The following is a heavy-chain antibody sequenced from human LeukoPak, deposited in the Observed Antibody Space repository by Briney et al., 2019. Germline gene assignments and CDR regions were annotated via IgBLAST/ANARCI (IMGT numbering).Heavy chain of an antibody. CDR3: ARETSIVVVVAATPDYYYGMDV. J-gene: IGHJ6*02. Sequence: PGGSLRLSCAASGFTFSSYSMNWVRQAPGKGLEWVSYISSSSSTIYYADSVKGRFTISRDNAKNSLYLQMNSLRAEDTAVYYCARETSIVVVVAATPDYYYGMDVWGQGTTVTVSS. CDR1: GFTFSSYS. V-gene: IGHV3-48*04. D-gene: IGHD2-15*01. CDR2: ISSSSSTI.